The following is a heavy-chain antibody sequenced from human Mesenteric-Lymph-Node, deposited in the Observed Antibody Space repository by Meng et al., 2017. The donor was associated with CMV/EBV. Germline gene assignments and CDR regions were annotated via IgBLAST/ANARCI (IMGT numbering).Heavy chain of an antibody. CDR3: ARDGLQGYDFWSGYSGNYGMDV. CDR2: IYYSGST. V-gene: IGHV4-38-2*02. J-gene: IGHJ6*02. D-gene: IGHD3-3*01. Sequence: GSLRLSCTVSGYSISSGYYWSWIRQPPGKGLEWIGYIYYSGSTNYNPSLKSRVTISVDTSKNQFSLKLSSVTAADTAVYYCARDGLQGYDFWSGYSGNYGMDVWGQGTTVTVSS. CDR1: GYSISSGYY.